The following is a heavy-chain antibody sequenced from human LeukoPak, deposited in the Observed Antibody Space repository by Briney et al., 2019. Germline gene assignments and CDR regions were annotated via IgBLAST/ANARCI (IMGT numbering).Heavy chain of an antibody. CDR3: ARDDCSTSTCYPYYYYGMDV. CDR2: INQDGGEK. J-gene: IGHJ6*02. CDR1: GFTFSRYW. Sequence: GGSLRLSCVASGFTFSRYWMTWVRQAPGKGLEWVANINQDGGEKYYLDSVKGRFTISRDNAKNSLYLQLNSLRAEDTAVYYCARDDCSTSTCYPYYYYGMDVWGQGTTVTVSS. D-gene: IGHD2-2*01. V-gene: IGHV3-7*04.